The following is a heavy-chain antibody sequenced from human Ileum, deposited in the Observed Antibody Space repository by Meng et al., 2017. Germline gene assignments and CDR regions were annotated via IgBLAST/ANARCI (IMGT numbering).Heavy chain of an antibody. CDR1: GASVTTSHYQ. CDR2: AST. D-gene: IGHD7-27*01. CDR3: ARDHWGSLDY. J-gene: IGHJ4*02. V-gene: IGHV4-61*01. Sequence: QVRLRGSGPVLVRPSETLSLICTVSGASVTTSHYQWGWIRQPPGKGLEWIGYASTNYNPSLKSRLTISLDTSKNQVSLKLTSVTAADTAVYYCARDHWGSLDYWGQGILVTVSS.